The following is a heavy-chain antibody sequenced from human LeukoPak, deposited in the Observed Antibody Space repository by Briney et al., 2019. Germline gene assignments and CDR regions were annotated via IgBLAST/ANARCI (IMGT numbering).Heavy chain of an antibody. D-gene: IGHD6-13*01. J-gene: IGHJ4*02. CDR2: IYYSGST. Sequence: SETLSLTCTVSGGSISSSSYYWGWIRQPPGKGLEWIGSIYYSGSTYYNPSLKSRVTVSVDTSKNQFSLKLSSVTAADTAVYYCARADRIAATIDYWGQGTLVTVSS. CDR1: GGSISSSSYY. CDR3: ARADRIAATIDY. V-gene: IGHV4-39*07.